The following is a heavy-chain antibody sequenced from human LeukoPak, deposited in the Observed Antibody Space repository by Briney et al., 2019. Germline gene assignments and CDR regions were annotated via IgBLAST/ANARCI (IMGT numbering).Heavy chain of an antibody. CDR1: GFTFSSYG. J-gene: IGHJ2*01. Sequence: PGGSLRLSCAASGFTFSSYGMHWVRQAPGKGLEWVAVISYDGSNKYYADSVKGRFTISRDNSKNTLYLQMNGLRAEDTALYYCASGGVVGASTYWYFDLWGRGTRVTVSS. CDR3: ASGGVVGASTYWYFDL. V-gene: IGHV3-30*03. CDR2: ISYDGSNK. D-gene: IGHD1-26*01.